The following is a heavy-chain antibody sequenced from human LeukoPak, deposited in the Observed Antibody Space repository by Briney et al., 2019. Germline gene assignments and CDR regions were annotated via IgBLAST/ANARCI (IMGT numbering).Heavy chain of an antibody. CDR3: ARGLRGYDWYFDL. CDR1: GFTFSNYA. CDR2: IAGAGVDT. J-gene: IGHJ2*01. D-gene: IGHD6-25*01. Sequence: GGSLRLSCAASGFTFSNYAMTWVRQAPGKGLEWVSAIAGAGVDTFYADSVKGRFTISRDNFNNALYLQMNSLRAEDTAVYYCARGLRGYDWYFDLWGRGTLVTVSS. V-gene: IGHV3-23*01.